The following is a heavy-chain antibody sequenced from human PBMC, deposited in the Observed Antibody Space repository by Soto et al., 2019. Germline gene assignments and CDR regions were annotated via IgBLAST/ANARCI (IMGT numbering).Heavy chain of an antibody. D-gene: IGHD5-12*01. Sequence: DVQLVESGGGLIQPGRSLRLSCAASGFTFDVYAMHWVRQAPGRGLEWVSGINWNSDVVVYADSVKGRFTISRDNAKNSLYLQMNSLRAEDTAFYYCAKVLSAYGRDAFDIWGQGTMVTVS. CDR1: GFTFDVYA. J-gene: IGHJ3*02. CDR2: INWNSDVV. V-gene: IGHV3-9*01. CDR3: AKVLSAYGRDAFDI.